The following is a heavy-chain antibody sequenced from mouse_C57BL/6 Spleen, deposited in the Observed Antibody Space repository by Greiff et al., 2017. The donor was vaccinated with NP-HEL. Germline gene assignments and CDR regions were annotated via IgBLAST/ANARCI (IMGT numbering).Heavy chain of an antibody. D-gene: IGHD4-1*02. V-gene: IGHV3-6*01. Sequence: EVQRVESGPGLVKPSQSLSLTCSVTGYSITSGYYWNWIRQFPGNKLEWMGYISYDGSNNYNPSLKNRISITRDTSKNQFFLKLNSVTTEDTATYYCARGNWDDRFAYWGQGTLVTVSA. J-gene: IGHJ3*01. CDR2: ISYDGSN. CDR1: GYSITSGYY. CDR3: ARGNWDDRFAY.